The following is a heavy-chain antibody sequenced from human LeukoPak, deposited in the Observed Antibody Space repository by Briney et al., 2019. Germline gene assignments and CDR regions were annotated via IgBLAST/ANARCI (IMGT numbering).Heavy chain of an antibody. CDR2: IYYTGST. CDR1: GDSMKSYY. V-gene: IGHV4-59*01. CDR3: AKEREYCSSGSCHYDLDV. J-gene: IGHJ6*02. D-gene: IGHD2-15*01. Sequence: PSETLSLTCTGSGDSMKSYYWTWIRQPPGKGLEWIGYIYYTGSTNYNPSLKSRVTISVDTSKNQFSLKLSSVTAADTAVYYCAKEREYCSSGSCHYDLDVWGQGTTVTVSS.